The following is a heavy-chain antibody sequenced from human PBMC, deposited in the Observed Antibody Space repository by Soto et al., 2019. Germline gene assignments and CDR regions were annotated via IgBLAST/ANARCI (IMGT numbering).Heavy chain of an antibody. V-gene: IGHV2-70*11. CDR3: AAIGYCRSASCGYFDY. J-gene: IGHJ4*02. CDR1: GFSLSTSGMC. Sequence: SGPTLVNPTQTLTLTCTFSGFSLSTSGMCVSWIRQPPGKALEWLARIDWDDDKYYSTSLKTRLTISKDTSTNQVVLTMTNMDPVDTATYYCAAIGYCRSASCGYFDYWGQGTLVTVSS. CDR2: IDWDDDK. D-gene: IGHD2-2*03.